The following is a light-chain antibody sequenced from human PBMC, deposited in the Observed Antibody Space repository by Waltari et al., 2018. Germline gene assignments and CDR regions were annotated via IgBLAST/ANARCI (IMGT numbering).Light chain of an antibody. CDR2: DVT. J-gene: IGLJ3*02. CDR3: SSYTTSHTAYWV. Sequence: QSALTQPASVSGSPGQSITISCSGPNSDIGGYQYVSWYQQHPGKAPNLIIYDVTNRPSGISHRFSGSKSGITASLTISGLQAEDEGDYYCSSYTTSHTAYWVFGGGTRLTVL. V-gene: IGLV2-14*03. CDR1: NSDIGGYQY.